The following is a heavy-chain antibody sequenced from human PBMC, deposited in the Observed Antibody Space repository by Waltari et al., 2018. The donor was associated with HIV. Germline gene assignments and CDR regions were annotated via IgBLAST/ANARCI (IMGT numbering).Heavy chain of an antibody. CDR2: IYYSGST. D-gene: IGHD3-10*01. V-gene: IGHV4-31*03. J-gene: IGHJ6*02. CDR3: ARDYRSPSGSYYYYGMDV. Sequence: QVQLQESGPGLLKPSQTLSLTCPVSGFSISVRPSSWSWIRQFPGKGLEWIGYIYYSGSTSYNPSLESRVTISIDTSKNQLSLRLSSVTAADTAVYYCARDYRSPSGSYYYYGMDVWGQGTRVTVSS. CDR1: GFSISVRPSS.